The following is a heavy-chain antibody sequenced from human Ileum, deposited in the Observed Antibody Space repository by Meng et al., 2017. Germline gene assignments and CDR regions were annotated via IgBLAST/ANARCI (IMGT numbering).Heavy chain of an antibody. J-gene: IGHJ4*02. CDR3: ARGHQNYDILTGSY. D-gene: IGHD3-9*01. CDR1: GYTFTRYA. Sequence: QVKLVQSGAAVKKPGAAVKVSGKASGYTFTRYAMHWVRQAPGQRLEWMGWINTGNGDAKYSQRFQGRVTITRDTSASTVYMELSSLRSEDTTVYYCARGHQNYDILTGSYWGQGTLVTVSS. CDR2: INTGNGDA. V-gene: IGHV1-3*04.